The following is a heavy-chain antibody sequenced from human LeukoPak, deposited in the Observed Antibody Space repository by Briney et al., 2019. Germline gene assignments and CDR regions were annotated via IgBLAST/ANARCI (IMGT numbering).Heavy chain of an antibody. Sequence: SETLSLTCTVSGGSISSGGYYWSWIRQHPGMGLEWIGYIYYSGSTYYNPSLKSRVTISIDTSNNQFSLKLSSVTAADTAVYYRARADSSGYSYFDYWGQGTLVTVSS. J-gene: IGHJ4*02. CDR3: ARADSSGYSYFDY. CDR2: IYYSGST. V-gene: IGHV4-31*03. CDR1: GGSISSGGYY. D-gene: IGHD3-22*01.